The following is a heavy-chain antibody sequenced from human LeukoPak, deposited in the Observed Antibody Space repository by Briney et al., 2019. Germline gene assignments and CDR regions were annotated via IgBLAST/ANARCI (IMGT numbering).Heavy chain of an antibody. V-gene: IGHV3-74*01. CDR1: GITFGNNW. J-gene: IGHJ5*02. Sequence: GGSLRLSCAASGITFGNNWMHWVRRGPGKGLVWISRINSEGGGAIYADSVKGRFTVSRDNAKNTLYLQMNSLRAEDTAVYYCARDVPHNWFDAWGQGTLVTVSS. CDR2: INSEGGGA. CDR3: ARDVPHNWFDA.